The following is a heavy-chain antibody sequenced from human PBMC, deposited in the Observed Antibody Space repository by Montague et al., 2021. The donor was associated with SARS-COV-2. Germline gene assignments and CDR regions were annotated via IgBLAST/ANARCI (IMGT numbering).Heavy chain of an antibody. Sequence: SETLSLTCTVSGGSISSESSYWGWIRQPPGKELDWIGALSYSGGAYYYLSLKIRVTLSVYTSTYQFSLNLTSVTAAATSVYSCARHWWELLSRDYNYYYGMDVWGQGTMVTVSS. D-gene: IGHD2-15*01. CDR2: LSYSGGA. CDR1: GGSISSESSY. V-gene: IGHV4-39*01. J-gene: IGHJ6*02. CDR3: ARHWWELLSRDYNYYYGMDV.